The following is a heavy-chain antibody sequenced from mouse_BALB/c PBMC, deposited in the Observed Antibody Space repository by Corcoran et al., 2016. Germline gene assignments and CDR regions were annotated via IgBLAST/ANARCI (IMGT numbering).Heavy chain of an antibody. CDR2: INPYTGEP. J-gene: IGHJ2*01. Sequence: QIQLVQSGPELKKTGETVRISCKASGYTFTNYGMNWVKQAPGKGLKWMGWINPYTGEPTYADDFKGRFAFSLETSASTAYLQINNLKNEDTATYFCARVLYYTDYWGQGTTLTVSS. CDR1: GYTFTNYG. V-gene: IGHV9-3-1*01. CDR3: ARVLYYTDY. D-gene: IGHD1-1*01.